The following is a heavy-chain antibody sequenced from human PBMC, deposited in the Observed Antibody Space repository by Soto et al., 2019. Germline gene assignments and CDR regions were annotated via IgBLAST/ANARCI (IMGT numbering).Heavy chain of an antibody. CDR1: GFTFSIYW. CDR3: ARDPNGYKDY. J-gene: IGHJ4*02. CDR2: IKQDGSEK. V-gene: IGHV3-7*01. Sequence: HPGGSLRLSCAASGFTFSIYWMSWVRQAPGKGLEWVANIKQDGSEKYYVDSVKGRFTISRDNAKNSLYLQMNSLRAEDTAVYYCARDPNGYKDYWGQGTLVTVSS. D-gene: IGHD1-20*01.